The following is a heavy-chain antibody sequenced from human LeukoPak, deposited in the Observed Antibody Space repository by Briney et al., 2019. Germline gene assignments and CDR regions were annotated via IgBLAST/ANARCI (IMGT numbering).Heavy chain of an antibody. D-gene: IGHD4-17*01. CDR3: ARDVDYDDEGGFDY. J-gene: IGHJ4*02. V-gene: IGHV3-30*04. Sequence: QPGGSLRLSCAASGFTFSSYAMHWVRQAPGKGLEWVAVISYDGSNKYYADSVKGRFTISRDNSKNTLYLQMNSLRAEDTAFYYCARDVDYDDEGGFDYWGQGTLVTVSS. CDR1: GFTFSSYA. CDR2: ISYDGSNK.